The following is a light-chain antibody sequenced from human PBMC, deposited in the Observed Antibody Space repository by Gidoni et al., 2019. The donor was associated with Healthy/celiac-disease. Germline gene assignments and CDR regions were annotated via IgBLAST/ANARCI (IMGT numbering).Light chain of an antibody. CDR1: QSVSSSY. J-gene: IGKJ3*01. Sequence: EMVLTQPPGTLSLSPGERATLSCRASQSVSSSYLAWYQQKPGPAPRLLIYGASSRATGIPDRFSGSGSGTDFTLTISRLEPEDFAVYYCQQYGSSPLFTFGPXTKVDIK. V-gene: IGKV3-20*01. CDR2: GAS. CDR3: QQYGSSPLFT.